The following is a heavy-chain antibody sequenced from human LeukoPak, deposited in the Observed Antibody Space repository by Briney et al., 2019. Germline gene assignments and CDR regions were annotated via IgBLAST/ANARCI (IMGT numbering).Heavy chain of an antibody. V-gene: IGHV4-4*07. CDR1: GGSISSSD. D-gene: IGHD3-22*01. CDR3: ARDYYDSSGYYSALSLPNAFDI. CDR2: IYTTVST. Sequence: PSETLSLTCIVSGGSISSSDRSWIRQAAGKRLEWIGRIYTTVSTNYNPSLKSRVSMSVDTSKNQFSLKLSSVTAADTAVYYCARDYYDSSGYYSALSLPNAFDIWGRGTMVTVSS. J-gene: IGHJ3*02.